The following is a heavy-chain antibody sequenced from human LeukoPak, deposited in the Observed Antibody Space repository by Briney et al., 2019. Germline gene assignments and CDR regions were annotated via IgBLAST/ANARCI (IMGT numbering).Heavy chain of an antibody. CDR3: ARESGSPGTNGAFDI. CDR1: GFTFSSYA. D-gene: IGHD1-1*01. J-gene: IGHJ3*02. V-gene: IGHV3-64*01. Sequence: GGSLRLSCAASGFTFSSYAMHWVRQAPGKGLEYVSAISSNGGSTYYANSVKGRFTISRDNSKNTLYLQMGSLRAEDMAVYYCARESGSPGTNGAFDIWGQGTMVTVSS. CDR2: ISSNGGST.